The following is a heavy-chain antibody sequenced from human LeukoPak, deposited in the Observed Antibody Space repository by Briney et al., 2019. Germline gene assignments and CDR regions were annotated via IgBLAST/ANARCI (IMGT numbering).Heavy chain of an antibody. Sequence: VASVKVSCKASGGTFSSYAISWVRQAPGQGLEWMGGIIPIFGTANYAQKFQGRVTITADESTSTAYMELSSLRSEDTAVYYCASGGYYDSSGYYYYYGMDVWGQGTTVTVSS. CDR1: GGTFSSYA. CDR3: ASGGYYDSSGYYYYYGMDV. J-gene: IGHJ6*02. V-gene: IGHV1-69*13. CDR2: IIPIFGTA. D-gene: IGHD3-22*01.